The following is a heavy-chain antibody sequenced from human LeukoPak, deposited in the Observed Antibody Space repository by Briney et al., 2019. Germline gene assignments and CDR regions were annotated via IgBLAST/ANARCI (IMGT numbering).Heavy chain of an antibody. CDR1: GDSISNTNYY. Sequence: SETLSLTCTVSGDSISNTNYYWGWIRQPPGKGLEWIGSIYYSGRTYYNPSLKSRVTISADTSKNQFSLRLSSVTAADTAVYYCTTIEYSSSIVYWGQGTLVTVSS. D-gene: IGHD6-6*01. CDR3: TTIEYSSSIVY. V-gene: IGHV4-39*07. J-gene: IGHJ4*02. CDR2: IYYSGRT.